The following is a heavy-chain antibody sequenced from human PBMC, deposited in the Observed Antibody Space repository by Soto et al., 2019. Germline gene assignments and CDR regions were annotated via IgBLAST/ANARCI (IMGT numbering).Heavy chain of an antibody. CDR1: RFSLSIYD. CDR3: VRSVPDSWYYFDV. D-gene: IGHD2-2*01. V-gene: IGHV3-48*03. J-gene: IGHJ4*02. Sequence: PXGTLRLSCPAARFSLSIYDMNWVRQAPGKGLDWLAYVSTSGSLKNYADSVKGRFTISRDNTKNEVYLQMNSLRAEDTAVYYCVRSVPDSWYYFDVWGQGTLVTVSS. CDR2: VSTSGSLK.